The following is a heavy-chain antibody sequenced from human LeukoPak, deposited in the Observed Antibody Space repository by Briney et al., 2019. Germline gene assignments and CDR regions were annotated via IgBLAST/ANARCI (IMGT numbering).Heavy chain of an antibody. Sequence: ASVKVSCKASGYTFTGHYMHWVRQAPGQGLEWMGWINPNSGGTNYAQKFQGRVTMTRDTSISTAYMELSRLKSDDTAVYYCARGRQAFGVVNNWFDPWGQGTLVTVSS. V-gene: IGHV1-2*02. CDR3: ARGRQAFGVVNNWFDP. CDR1: GYTFTGHY. CDR2: INPNSGGT. J-gene: IGHJ5*02. D-gene: IGHD3-3*01.